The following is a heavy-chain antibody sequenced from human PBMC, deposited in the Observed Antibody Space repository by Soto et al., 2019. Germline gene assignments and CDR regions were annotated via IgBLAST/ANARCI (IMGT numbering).Heavy chain of an antibody. CDR2: IYHGGNI. CDR3: ARTITLSDDAFDI. D-gene: IGHD3-10*01. Sequence: QVQLRESGPGLVKPSQTLSLTCTVSGGSISSGDYYWTWLRQPPGKGLQWIGYIYHGGNINYNPSLRGRLTISLDRSKRQFSLKLSSVTAADTAVYYCARTITLSDDAFDIWGQGTMVTVSS. CDR1: GGSISSGDYY. J-gene: IGHJ3*02. V-gene: IGHV4-30-4*01.